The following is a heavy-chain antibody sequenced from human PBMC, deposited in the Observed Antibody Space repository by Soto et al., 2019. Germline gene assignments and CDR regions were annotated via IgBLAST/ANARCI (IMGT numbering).Heavy chain of an antibody. D-gene: IGHD4-17*01. Sequence: XGSLRRTCAASGFTFSSYSMNWVRQAPGKGLEWVSSISSSSSYIYYADSVKGRFTISRDNAKNSLYLQMNSLRAEDTAVYYCARDGPTVTTPYFDDWGQGTLVTVPS. CDR1: GFTFSSYS. CDR2: ISSSSSYI. CDR3: ARDGPTVTTPYFDD. J-gene: IGHJ4*02. V-gene: IGHV3-21*01.